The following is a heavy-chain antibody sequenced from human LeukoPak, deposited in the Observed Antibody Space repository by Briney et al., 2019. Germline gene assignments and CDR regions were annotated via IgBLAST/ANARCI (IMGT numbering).Heavy chain of an antibody. CDR2: IYYSGNT. Sequence: LRLSCAASGFTFSTYEMNWVRQPPGKGLEWIGNIYYSGNTYYNPSLKSRVTISVDTSKNQFSLKLTSVTAADTAVYYCARDLGVRWGQGTLVTVSS. D-gene: IGHD2-8*01. CDR3: ARDLGVR. J-gene: IGHJ4*02. CDR1: GFTFSTYE. V-gene: IGHV4-59*12.